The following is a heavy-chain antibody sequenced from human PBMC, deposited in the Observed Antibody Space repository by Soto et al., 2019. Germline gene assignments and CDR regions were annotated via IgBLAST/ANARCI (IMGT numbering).Heavy chain of an antibody. Sequence: QTGRSLRLSCAACGIKLSNYAMSWIRQAPEKGLEWVSLISATGGGTYYGDSVKGWFTISRDNSHNTLYLQVHSFTPENTAVNYCAKYRRVGGTSAFYFDFWGQGAQVEVSS. V-gene: IGHV3-23*02. CDR2: ISATGGGT. D-gene: IGHD3-16*01. CDR1: GIKLSNYA. J-gene: IGHJ4*02. CDR3: AKYRRVGGTSAFYFDF.